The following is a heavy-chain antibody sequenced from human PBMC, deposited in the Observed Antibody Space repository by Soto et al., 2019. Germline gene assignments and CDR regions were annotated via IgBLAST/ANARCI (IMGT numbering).Heavy chain of an antibody. D-gene: IGHD4-17*01. CDR3: ARPGLGNTVTTEAFPYYYYYYMDV. V-gene: IGHV3-48*01. CDR2: ISSSSSTI. Sequence: GGSLRLSCAASGFTFSSYSMNWVRQAPGKGLEWVSYISSSSSTIYYADFVKGRFTISRDNAKNSLYLQMNSLRAEDTAVYYCARPGLGNTVTTEAFPYYYYYYMDVWGKGTTVTVSS. J-gene: IGHJ6*03. CDR1: GFTFSSYS.